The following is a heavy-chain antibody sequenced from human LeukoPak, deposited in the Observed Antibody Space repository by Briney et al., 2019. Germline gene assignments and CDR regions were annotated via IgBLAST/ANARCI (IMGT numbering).Heavy chain of an antibody. D-gene: IGHD6-13*01. V-gene: IGHV3-13*01. CDR1: GFTFSSYD. CDR2: IGTAGDT. J-gene: IGHJ6*02. Sequence: GGSLRLSCAVSGFTFSSYDMHWVRQATGKGLEWVSAIGTAGDTYYPGSVKGRFTISRENAKNSLYLQMNSLRAGDTAVYYCARGPRGGSSWYPAAGYYYYYGMDVWGQGTTVTVSS. CDR3: ARGPRGGSSWYPAAGYYYYYGMDV.